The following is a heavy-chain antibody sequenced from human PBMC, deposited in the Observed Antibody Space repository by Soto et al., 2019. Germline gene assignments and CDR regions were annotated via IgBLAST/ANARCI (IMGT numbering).Heavy chain of an antibody. V-gene: IGHV4-34*01. Sequence: QVQLQQWGAGLLKPSETLSLTCAVYGGFVSSGSYYWSWIRQPPGKGLEWIGEISHSGGTHFNPSLQSRVTISVDTSKNQFSLNIYSVTAAETALYYCARVERGTVTTVVDAFDIWGPGTMVTVSS. J-gene: IGHJ3*02. CDR3: ARVERGTVTTVVDAFDI. D-gene: IGHD1-1*01. CDR1: GGFVSSGSYY. CDR2: ISHSGGT.